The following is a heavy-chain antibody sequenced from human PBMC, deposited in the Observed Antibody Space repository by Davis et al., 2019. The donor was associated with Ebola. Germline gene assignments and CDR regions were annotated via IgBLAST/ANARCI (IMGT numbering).Heavy chain of an antibody. D-gene: IGHD6-6*01. J-gene: IGHJ6*04. Sequence: GGSLRLSCAASGFTFSNAWMSWVRQAPGKGLEWVANIKQDGSEKQYVDSVRGRFTISRDNAKNSLYLQMNSLRAEDTALYYCAKDHSSSVHYYYGMDVWGKGTTVTVSS. V-gene: IGHV3-7*03. CDR1: GFTFSNAW. CDR2: IKQDGSEK. CDR3: AKDHSSSVHYYYGMDV.